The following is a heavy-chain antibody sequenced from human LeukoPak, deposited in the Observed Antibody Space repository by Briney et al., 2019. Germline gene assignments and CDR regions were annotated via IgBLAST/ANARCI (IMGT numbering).Heavy chain of an antibody. D-gene: IGHD2-21*01. CDR3: AKDFRIGYSAHFDY. V-gene: IGHV3-23*01. CDR2: IYENGGTT. CDR1: GFTFRSHA. J-gene: IGHJ4*02. Sequence: GSLRLSGVGSGFTFRSHAMSWVRQAPEKGLEFVSGIYENGGTTYYADSVKSRFSISRDNSKNTLYLQMDSLRGEDTAVYYCAKDFRIGYSAHFDYWGQGTLVTVSS.